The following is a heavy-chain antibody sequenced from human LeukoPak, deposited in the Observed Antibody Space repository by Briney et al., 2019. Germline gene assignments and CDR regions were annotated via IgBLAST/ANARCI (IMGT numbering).Heavy chain of an antibody. CDR3: ARAVFSYGQFDY. CDR1: GCTFTGYY. J-gene: IGHJ4*02. D-gene: IGHD5-18*01. V-gene: IGHV1-2*02. Sequence: ASVKVSCKASGCTFTGYYMHWVRQAPGQGLEWMGWINPNSGGTNYAQKFQGRVTMTRDTSISTAYMELSRLRSDDTAVYYCARAVFSYGQFDYWGQGTLVTVSS. CDR2: INPNSGGT.